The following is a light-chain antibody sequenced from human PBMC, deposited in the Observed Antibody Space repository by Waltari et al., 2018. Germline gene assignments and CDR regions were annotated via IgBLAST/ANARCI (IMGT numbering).Light chain of an antibody. Sequence: DVVMTQSPLSLPATLGQPASISCRSSQSPVYSDGTTYLNWFQLRPGQSPRLLIYNVSNRDSGVPDRFSGSGSGTDFTLKISRVEAEDVGVYYCMHSVEWPWTVGQGTKVEVK. CDR1: QSPVYSDGTTY. CDR3: MHSVEWPWT. CDR2: NVS. V-gene: IGKV2-30*01. J-gene: IGKJ1*01.